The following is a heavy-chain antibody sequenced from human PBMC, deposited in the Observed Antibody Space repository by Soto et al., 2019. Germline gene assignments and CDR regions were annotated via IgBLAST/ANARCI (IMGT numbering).Heavy chain of an antibody. Sequence: PSETLSLTCTVSGGSISSGDYYWSWIRQPPGKGLEWIGFIYYNGNTYYNPSLKSRVTISVDTSKNQFSLKLNSVTAADTAVYYCARCGCSGSNLYLYYRSYDLWGQGTLVTVSS. V-gene: IGHV4-30-4*01. CDR2: IYYNGNT. J-gene: IGHJ4*02. CDR1: GGSISSGDYY. CDR3: ARCGCSGSNLYLYYRSYDL. D-gene: IGHD2-15*01.